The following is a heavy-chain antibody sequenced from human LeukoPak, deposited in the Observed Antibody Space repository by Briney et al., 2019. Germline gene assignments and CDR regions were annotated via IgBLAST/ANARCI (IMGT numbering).Heavy chain of an antibody. CDR2: ISGSGGGT. CDR3: AKANRDHLSHYYGVDV. J-gene: IGHJ6*02. Sequence: GGSLRLSCAVSGITLSNYGMSWVRQAPGKGLEWAAGISGSGGGTSYAESVKGRFTISRDDSKNTFYLQMNSLRAEDTAVYYCAKANRDHLSHYYGVDVWGQGTTVVVSS. V-gene: IGHV3-23*01. CDR1: GITLSNYG. D-gene: IGHD3-10*01.